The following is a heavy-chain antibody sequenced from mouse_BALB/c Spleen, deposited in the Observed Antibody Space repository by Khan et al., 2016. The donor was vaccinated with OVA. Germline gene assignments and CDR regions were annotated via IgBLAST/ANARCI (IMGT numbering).Heavy chain of an antibody. J-gene: IGHJ3*01. CDR2: ISSGGDYT. V-gene: IGHV5-6*01. Sequence: EVELVESGGDLVKPGGSLKLSCAASGFTFSSYSMSWVRQTPDKRLEWVASISSGGDYTYYPDSVKGRFTISRDNAKNTLYLQMSDLKSEDTARYYCDYYVTGSFAYWGQGTLVTVSA. CDR3: DYYVTGSFAY. D-gene: IGHD4-1*01. CDR1: GFTFSSYS.